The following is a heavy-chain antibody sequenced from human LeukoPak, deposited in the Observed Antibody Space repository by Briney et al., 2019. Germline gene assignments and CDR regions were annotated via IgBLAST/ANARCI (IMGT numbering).Heavy chain of an antibody. J-gene: IGHJ4*02. D-gene: IGHD2/OR15-2a*01. CDR3: ARAPQEGCPGSTCYPYFDY. CDR1: GGSISPFF. CDR2: IHYTGTT. V-gene: IGHV4-59*01. Sequence: SETLSLTCTVSGGSISPFFWSWIRQSPGKGLEWVGFIHYTGTTEYNPAFKSRVTMSVDASKNQSSLRLTSVTTADAAVYYCARAPQEGCPGSTCYPYFDYWGQGTLVTVSS.